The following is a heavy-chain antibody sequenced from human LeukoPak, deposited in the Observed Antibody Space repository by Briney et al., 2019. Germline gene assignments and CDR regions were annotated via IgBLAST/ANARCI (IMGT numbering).Heavy chain of an antibody. CDR1: GFTFSSYW. V-gene: IGHV3-7*01. D-gene: IGHD6-19*01. CDR3: ARVWLGYSQRDAFDI. Sequence: SGGSLRLSCAASGFTFSSYWMSWVRQAPGKGLEWVANIKQDGSEKYYVDSVKGRFTISRDNAKNSLYLQMNSLRAEDTAVYYCARVWLGYSQRDAFDIWGQGTMVTVSS. J-gene: IGHJ3*02. CDR2: IKQDGSEK.